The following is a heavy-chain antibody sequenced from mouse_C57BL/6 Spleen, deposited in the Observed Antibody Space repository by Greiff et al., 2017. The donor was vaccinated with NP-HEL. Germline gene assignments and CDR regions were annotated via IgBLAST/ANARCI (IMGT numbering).Heavy chain of an antibody. Sequence: QVQLQQPGAELVRPGSSVKLSCKASGYTFTSYWMDWVKQRPGQGLEWIGNVYPSDSETHYNQKFKDKATLTVDKSSSTAYMQLSSLTSEDSAVYYCARSTKYDCYYYFDYWGQGTTLTVSS. D-gene: IGHD2-3*01. CDR1: GYTFTSYW. V-gene: IGHV1-61*01. CDR2: VYPSDSET. CDR3: ARSTKYDCYYYFDY. J-gene: IGHJ2*01.